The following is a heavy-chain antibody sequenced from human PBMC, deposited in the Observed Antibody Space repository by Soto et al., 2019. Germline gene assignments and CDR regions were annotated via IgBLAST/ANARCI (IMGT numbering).Heavy chain of an antibody. J-gene: IGHJ6*02. CDR1: GYTFTGYY. CDR3: AREGAIVVVPAAMRFNYYGMDV. CDR2: INPNSGGT. D-gene: IGHD2-2*01. Sequence: ASVKVSCKASGYTFTGYYMHWVRQAPGQGLEWMGWINPNSGGTNYAQKFQGWVTMTRDTSISTAYMELSRLRSDDTAVYYCAREGAIVVVPAAMRFNYYGMDVWGQGTTVTVSS. V-gene: IGHV1-2*04.